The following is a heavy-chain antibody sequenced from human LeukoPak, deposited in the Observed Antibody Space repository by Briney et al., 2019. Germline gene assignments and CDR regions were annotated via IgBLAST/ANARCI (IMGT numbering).Heavy chain of an antibody. CDR2: IYHSGST. Sequence: SETLSLTCAVSGYSISSGYYWGWIRQPPGKGLEWIGSIYHSGSTYYNPSLKSRVTISVDTSKNQFSLKLSSVTAADTAVYYCAAYCSGGSCCSDSDYWGQGTLVTVSS. V-gene: IGHV4-38-2*01. J-gene: IGHJ4*02. D-gene: IGHD2-15*01. CDR3: AAYCSGGSCCSDSDY. CDR1: GYSISSGYY.